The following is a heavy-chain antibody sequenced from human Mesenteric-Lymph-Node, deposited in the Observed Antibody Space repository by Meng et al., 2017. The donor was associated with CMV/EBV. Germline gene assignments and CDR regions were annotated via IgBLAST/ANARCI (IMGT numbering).Heavy chain of an antibody. D-gene: IGHD5-12*01. CDR3: ARDNDYTNYY. J-gene: IGHJ4*02. CDR2: ITNSGSRI. V-gene: IGHV3-21*01. CDR1: GFTFSTYW. Sequence: GESLKISCAASGFTFSTYWMSWVRQAPGKGLEWVASITNSGSRIHYADSVKGRFTISRDNAKNSLYLQMNSLRVEDTAVYYCARDNDYTNYYWGQGTLVTVSS.